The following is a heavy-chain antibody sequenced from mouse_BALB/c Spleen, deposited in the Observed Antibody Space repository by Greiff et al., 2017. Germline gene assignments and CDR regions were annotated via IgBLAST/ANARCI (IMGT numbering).Heavy chain of an antibody. CDR3: ARHGDYGSSSAWFAY. V-gene: IGHV5-6*01. D-gene: IGHD1-1*01. CDR1: GFTFSSYG. CDR2: ISSGGSYT. Sequence: EVQLVESGGDLVKPGGSLKLSCAASGFTFSSYGMSWVRQTPDKRLEWVATISSGGSYTYYPDSVKGRFTISRDNAKNTLYLQMSSLKSEDTAMYYCARHGDYGSSSAWFAYWGQGTLVTVSA. J-gene: IGHJ3*01.